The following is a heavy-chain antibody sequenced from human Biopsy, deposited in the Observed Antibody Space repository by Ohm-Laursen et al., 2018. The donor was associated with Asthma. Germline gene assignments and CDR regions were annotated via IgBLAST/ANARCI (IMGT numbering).Heavy chain of an antibody. CDR2: ISWNSATI. J-gene: IGHJ4*02. Sequence: SLRLSYAASGFKFDEYTMHWVRQAPGKGLEWVSGISWNSATISYADSVEGRFTISRDNAKNSVFLHMDSLRPEDTAFYYCAKVRSDWVITESFDYWGQGVLVTVSS. CDR3: AKVRSDWVITESFDY. D-gene: IGHD3-22*01. V-gene: IGHV3-9*01. CDR1: GFKFDEYT.